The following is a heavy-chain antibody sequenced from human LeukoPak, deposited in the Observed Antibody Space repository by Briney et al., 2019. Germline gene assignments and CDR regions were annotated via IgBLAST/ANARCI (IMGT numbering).Heavy chain of an antibody. CDR3: ARHSVGGAGDFDC. D-gene: IGHD6-19*01. CDR1: GGSISSGGYY. J-gene: IGHJ4*02. Sequence: SETLSLTCTVSGGSISSGGYYWSWIRQPPGKVLEWIGSIYNSGGTYYNPSLKSRVTISVDTSKNQFSLKLSSVTAADTAVYYCARHSVGGAGDFDCWGQGTLVTVSS. CDR2: IYNSGGT. V-gene: IGHV4-39*01.